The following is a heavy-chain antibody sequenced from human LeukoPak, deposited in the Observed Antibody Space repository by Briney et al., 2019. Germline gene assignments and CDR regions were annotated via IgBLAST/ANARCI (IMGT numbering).Heavy chain of an antibody. Sequence: SETLSLTCTVSGASISSYYWSWIRQPPGKGLEWIGYIYYSGSTNYNPSLKSRVTISVDTSKNQFSLKLSSVTAADTPVYYCPRVIAARIVGATKLAFDSWGQGTMVTVSS. J-gene: IGHJ3*02. CDR1: GASISSYY. V-gene: IGHV4-59*01. CDR3: PRVIAARIVGATKLAFDS. CDR2: IYYSGST. D-gene: IGHD1-26*01.